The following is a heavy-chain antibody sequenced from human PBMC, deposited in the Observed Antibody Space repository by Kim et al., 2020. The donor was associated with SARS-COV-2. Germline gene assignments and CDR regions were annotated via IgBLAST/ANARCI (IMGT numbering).Heavy chain of an antibody. V-gene: IGHV3-30*04. CDR1: GFTFSSYA. CDR2: ISYDGSNK. D-gene: IGHD3-10*01. J-gene: IGHJ5*02. CDR3: ARDTLLWFGELISFGWFGT. Sequence: GGSLRLSCAASGFTFSSYAMHWVRQAPGKGLEWVAVISYDGSNKYYADSVKGRFTISRDNSKNTLYLQMNSLRAEDTAVYYCARDTLLWFGELISFGWFGTWGQGTLVTVSS.